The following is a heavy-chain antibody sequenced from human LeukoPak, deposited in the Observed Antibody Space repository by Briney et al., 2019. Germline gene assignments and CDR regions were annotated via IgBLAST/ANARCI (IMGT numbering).Heavy chain of an antibody. CDR2: ISAYNGNT. Sequence: ASVKVSCKASGYTFTSYGISWVRQAPGQGLEWMGWISAYNGNTNYAQKLQGRVTMTTDTSTSTAYVELRSLRSDDTAVYYCARDFNGSYQGSWFDPWGQGTLVTVSS. CDR1: GYTFTSYG. J-gene: IGHJ5*02. V-gene: IGHV1-18*01. CDR3: ARDFNGSYQGSWFDP. D-gene: IGHD1-26*01.